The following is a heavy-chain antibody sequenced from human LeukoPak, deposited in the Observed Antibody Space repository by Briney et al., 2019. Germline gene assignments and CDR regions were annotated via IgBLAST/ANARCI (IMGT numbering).Heavy chain of an antibody. D-gene: IGHD6-13*01. Sequence: GGSLRLSCAASGFNFSSSAMNWVRQAPGKGLEWVSASGTDCDTYYPDSVMDRFTISRDNSKNTLSLQMTSLRAEDTAVYYCAKKIPGTYPYDSWGQGTLVTVSP. CDR2: SGTDCDT. CDR1: GFNFSSSA. CDR3: AKKIPGTYPYDS. V-gene: IGHV3-23*01. J-gene: IGHJ4*02.